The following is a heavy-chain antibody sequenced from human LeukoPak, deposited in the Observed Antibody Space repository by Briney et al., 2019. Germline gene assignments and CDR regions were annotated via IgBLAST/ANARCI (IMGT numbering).Heavy chain of an antibody. Sequence: PGGSLRLPCAASGFTFSNYAIHWVRQAPGKGLEWVAVISYDGNNKYYADSVKGRFTISRDNSKNTLYLQMNSLRADDTAVYYCARDERWLQSLGGYWGQGTLVTVSS. D-gene: IGHD5-24*01. J-gene: IGHJ4*02. CDR3: ARDERWLQSLGGY. V-gene: IGHV3-30*04. CDR2: ISYDGNNK. CDR1: GFTFSNYA.